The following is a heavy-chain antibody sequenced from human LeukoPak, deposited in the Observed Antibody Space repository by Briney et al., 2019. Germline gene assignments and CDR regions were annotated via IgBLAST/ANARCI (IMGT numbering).Heavy chain of an antibody. CDR3: ARALGGYSYGYYYYYYMDV. V-gene: IGHV4-4*07. CDR2: IYTSGST. J-gene: IGHJ6*03. CDR1: GGSISSYY. Sequence: SETLSLTCTVSGGSISSYYWSWIRQPAGKGLEWIGRIYTSGSTNYNPSLKSRVTMSVDTSKNQFSLKLSSGTAADTAVYYCARALGGYSYGYYYYYYMDVWGKGTTVTISS. D-gene: IGHD5-18*01.